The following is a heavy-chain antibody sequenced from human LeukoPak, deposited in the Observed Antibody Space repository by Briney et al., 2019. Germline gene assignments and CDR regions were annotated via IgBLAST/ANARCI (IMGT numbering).Heavy chain of an antibody. V-gene: IGHV4-34*01. CDR3: ARDSGYDSGWFDP. CDR1: GGSFSGYY. D-gene: IGHD5-12*01. J-gene: IGHJ5*02. Sequence: SETLSLTCAAYGGSFSGYYWSWIRQPPGKGLEWIGEINHSGSTNYNPSLKSRVTISVDTSKNQFSLKLSSVTAADTAVYYCARDSGYDSGWFDPWGQGTLVTVSS. CDR2: INHSGST.